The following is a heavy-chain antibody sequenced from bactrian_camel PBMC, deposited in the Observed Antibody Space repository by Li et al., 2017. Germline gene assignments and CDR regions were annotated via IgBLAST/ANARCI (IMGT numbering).Heavy chain of an antibody. Sequence: HVQLVESGGGSVQAGGSLRLSCAAPRYTACMGWFRQVPGKAREGVAVMSDTGITTYADSVKGRFILSKASVNITLYLQMNSLKPEDTAMYYCAADVPLGRISEFWMPVLNYQGQGTQVTVS. V-gene: IGHV3S53*01. CDR1: RYTACM. J-gene: IGHJ4*01. D-gene: IGHD1*01. CDR2: MSDTGIT.